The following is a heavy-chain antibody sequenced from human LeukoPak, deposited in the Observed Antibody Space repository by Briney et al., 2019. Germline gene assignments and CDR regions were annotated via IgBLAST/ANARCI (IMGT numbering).Heavy chain of an antibody. Sequence: SETLSLTCAVYGGSFSGYYWSWIRQPPGKGLEWIGEINHSGSTNYNPSLKSRVTISVDTSENQFSLKLSSVTAADTAVYYCARGNSSWPFDYWGQGTLVTVSS. D-gene: IGHD6-13*01. V-gene: IGHV4-34*01. CDR2: INHSGST. CDR1: GGSFSGYY. J-gene: IGHJ4*02. CDR3: ARGNSSWPFDY.